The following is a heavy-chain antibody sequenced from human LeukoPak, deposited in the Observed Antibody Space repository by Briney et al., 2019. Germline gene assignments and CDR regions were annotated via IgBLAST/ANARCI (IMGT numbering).Heavy chain of an antibody. Sequence: PGGSLRLSCAASGFTFSTYTMNWVRQAPGKGLEWVSSISSSSSYINSADSLKGRFTISRDNAKNSLYLQMNSLRAEDTALYYCARDLRVVITGSFDSWGQGTLVTVSS. D-gene: IGHD3-22*01. J-gene: IGHJ4*02. V-gene: IGHV3-21*04. CDR3: ARDLRVVITGSFDS. CDR1: GFTFSTYT. CDR2: ISSSSSYI.